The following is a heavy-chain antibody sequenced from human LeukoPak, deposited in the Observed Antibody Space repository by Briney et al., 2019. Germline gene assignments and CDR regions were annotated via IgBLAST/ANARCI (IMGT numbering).Heavy chain of an antibody. CDR1: GGSFSDYY. CDR3: AGSYCSGGSCERARGYGMDV. Sequence: SETLSLTCAVYGGSFSDYYWSWIRQPPGKGLEWIGEINHSGSTNYNPSLKSRVTISVDTSKNQFSLKLSSVTAADTAVYYCAGSYCSGGSCERARGYGMDVWGQGTTVTVSS. J-gene: IGHJ6*02. CDR2: INHSGST. V-gene: IGHV4-34*01. D-gene: IGHD2-15*01.